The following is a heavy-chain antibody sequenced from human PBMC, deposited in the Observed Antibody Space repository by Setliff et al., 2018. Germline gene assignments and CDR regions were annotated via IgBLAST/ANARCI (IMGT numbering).Heavy chain of an antibody. Sequence: LRLSCAASGFTFSTYGMHWVRQAPGKGLEWVAFIWYDGSNKYYVDSVKGRFTVSRDNSKDTLYLQMNSLRPEDSAVYYCAKEDYSDSSGYYYETPWFDPWGQGTLVTVSS. D-gene: IGHD3-22*01. J-gene: IGHJ5*02. V-gene: IGHV3-33*06. CDR3: AKEDYSDSSGYYYETPWFDP. CDR2: IWYDGSNK. CDR1: GFTFSTYG.